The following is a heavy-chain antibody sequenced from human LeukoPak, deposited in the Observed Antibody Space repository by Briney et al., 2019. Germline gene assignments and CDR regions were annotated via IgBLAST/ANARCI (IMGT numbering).Heavy chain of an antibody. V-gene: IGHV1-18*01. Sequence: GASVKVSCKASGYTFTSYGISWVRQAPGQGLEWMGWISAYNGNTNYAQKLQGRVTMTTDTSTSTAYMELRSLRSDDTAVYYCARASATMVRGVIITGIDYWGQGTLVTVSS. CDR1: GYTFTSYG. J-gene: IGHJ4*02. CDR2: ISAYNGNT. D-gene: IGHD3-10*01. CDR3: ARASATMVRGVIITGIDY.